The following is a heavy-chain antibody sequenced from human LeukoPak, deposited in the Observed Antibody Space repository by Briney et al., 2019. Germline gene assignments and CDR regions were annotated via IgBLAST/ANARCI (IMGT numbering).Heavy chain of an antibody. CDR2: IRNKAYSFTT. D-gene: IGHD3-22*01. CDR3: VKGQRYYDSSGYYSIEYFQH. J-gene: IGHJ1*01. Sequence: GGSLRLSCAASGFPFSDHYMDWVRQAPGKGLEWVGRIRNKAYSFTTEYAASVKGRFTISRDNSKNTLYLQMSSLRAEDTAVYYCVKGQRYYDSSGYYSIEYFQHWGQGTLVTVSS. V-gene: IGHV3-72*01. CDR1: GFPFSDHY.